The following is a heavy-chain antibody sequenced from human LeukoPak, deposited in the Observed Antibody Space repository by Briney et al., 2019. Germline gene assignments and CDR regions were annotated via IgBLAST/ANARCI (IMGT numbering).Heavy chain of an antibody. J-gene: IGHJ4*02. D-gene: IGHD5-24*01. Sequence: SETLSLTCTVSGGSISSGSYYWSWIRQPAGKGLEWIGRIYTSGSTNYNPSLKSRVTISVDTSKNQFSLKLSSVTAADTAVYYCARDEGDGSLGYWGQGTLVTVSP. CDR2: IYTSGST. CDR3: ARDEGDGSLGY. CDR1: GGSISSGSYY. V-gene: IGHV4-61*02.